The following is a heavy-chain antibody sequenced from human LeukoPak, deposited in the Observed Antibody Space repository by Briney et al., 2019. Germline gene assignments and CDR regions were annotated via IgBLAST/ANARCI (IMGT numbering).Heavy chain of an antibody. J-gene: IGHJ5*02. CDR3: ARRRYCSSTSCPEVNWFDP. V-gene: IGHV1-18*01. CDR2: ISAYNGNT. CDR1: GYTFTSYG. Sequence: ASVKVSCKASGYTFTSYGISWVRQAPGQGLEWMGWISAYNGNTNYAQKLQGRVTMTTDTSTSTAYMELRSLRSGDTAVYYCARRRYCSSTSCPEVNWFDPWGQGTLVTVSS. D-gene: IGHD2-2*01.